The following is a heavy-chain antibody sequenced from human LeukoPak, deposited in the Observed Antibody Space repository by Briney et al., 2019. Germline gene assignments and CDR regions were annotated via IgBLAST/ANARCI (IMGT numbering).Heavy chain of an antibody. J-gene: IGHJ4*02. CDR3: ATDRDNSDWQKRFDS. Sequence: GGSLRLSCAAAGFTFSRYWMNWYRQAPGKGLEWVGNINQDAREINYVDSVRGRFTISRDNARNSLHLQMNSLRAEDTAVYYCATDRDNSDWQKRFDSWGQGTLVTVSS. CDR1: GFTFSRYW. CDR2: INQDAREI. D-gene: IGHD2-21*02. V-gene: IGHV3-7*01.